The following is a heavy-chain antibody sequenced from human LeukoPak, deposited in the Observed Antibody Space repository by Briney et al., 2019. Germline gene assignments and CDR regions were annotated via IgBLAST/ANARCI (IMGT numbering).Heavy chain of an antibody. J-gene: IGHJ4*02. CDR3: AKGIRGYASGPPDC. Sequence: PGGSLRLSCAASGFSFSSYWMHWVRQVPGKGLVWASRINGDGGTTTYADSVKGRFTISRDNAKNTLYLHMNSLRVEDTAVFYCAKGIRGYASGPPDCWGQGTLVTVSS. CDR2: INGDGGTT. CDR1: GFSFSSYW. D-gene: IGHD3-10*01. V-gene: IGHV3-74*01.